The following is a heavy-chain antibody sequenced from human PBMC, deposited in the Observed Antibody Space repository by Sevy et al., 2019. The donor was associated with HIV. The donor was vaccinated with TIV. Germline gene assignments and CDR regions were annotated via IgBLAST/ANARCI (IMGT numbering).Heavy chain of an antibody. J-gene: IGHJ4*02. CDR1: GFTFSNYA. D-gene: IGHD3-22*01. Sequence: AGSLRLSCAASGFTFSNYAMGWVRQAPGKGPEWVSTISTSSSSTYYADSVKGRFTISRDNSKNTLSLQMNSLRADDTAAYHCATDPDNVHYYDSSGSLFDNWGQGTLVTVSS. V-gene: IGHV3-23*01. CDR2: ISTSSSST. CDR3: ATDPDNVHYYDSSGSLFDN.